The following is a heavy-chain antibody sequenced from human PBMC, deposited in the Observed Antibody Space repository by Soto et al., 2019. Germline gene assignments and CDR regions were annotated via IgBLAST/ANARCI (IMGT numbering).Heavy chain of an antibody. CDR3: ARHVAGYRSGLDY. CDR1: GGSISSSSYY. J-gene: IGHJ4*02. CDR2: IYYSGNT. V-gene: IGHV4-39*01. Sequence: QLQLQESGPGLVKPSETLSLTCTVSGGSISSSSYYWGWIRQPAGKGLEWIGSIYYSGNTYYNPSLKSRVTISVDTSKNQFSLKLSSVTAADTAVYYCARHVAGYRSGLDYWGQGTLVTVSS. D-gene: IGHD6-19*01.